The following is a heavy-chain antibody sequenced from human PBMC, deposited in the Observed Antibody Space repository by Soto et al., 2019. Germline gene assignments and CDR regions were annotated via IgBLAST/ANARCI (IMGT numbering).Heavy chain of an antibody. V-gene: IGHV3-30*18. CDR2: VSSDGNIK. J-gene: IGHJ4*02. CDR3: AKEPTIAATNFDY. CDR1: GFTFSAFG. D-gene: IGHD6-6*01. Sequence: QVQLVESGGGVVQPGTSLRLSCAASGFTFSAFGIHWVRQVPGKGLEWVGVVSSDGNIKYYADFVKGRFTISRDNSRNTLYLQIYRLRTDDTAIYYCAKEPTIAATNFDYWGQGTLVTVSS.